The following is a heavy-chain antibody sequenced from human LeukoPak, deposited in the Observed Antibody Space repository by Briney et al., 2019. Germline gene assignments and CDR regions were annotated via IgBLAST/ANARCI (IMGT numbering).Heavy chain of an antibody. D-gene: IGHD1-26*01. Sequence: GGSLRLSCAASGFTFSSYSMNWVRQAPGKGLEWVSYISSSSSTIYYADSVKGRFTISRDNSKNALYLQMNSLRAEDTAVYYFARESIVGAAPYFDYWGQGTLVTVSS. CDR3: ARESIVGAAPYFDY. J-gene: IGHJ4*02. V-gene: IGHV3-48*01. CDR2: ISSSSSTI. CDR1: GFTFSSYS.